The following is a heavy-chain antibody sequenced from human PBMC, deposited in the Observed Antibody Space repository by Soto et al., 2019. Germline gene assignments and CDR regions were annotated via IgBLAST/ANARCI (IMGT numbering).Heavy chain of an antibody. CDR2: IYYSGST. J-gene: IGHJ5*02. D-gene: IGHD5-12*01. Sequence: LEALSLPRTCSGWSPRTFSWGGFRQPPGKGLEWIGYIYYSGSTNYNPSLKSRVTISVDTSKNQFSLKLSSVTAADTAVYYCAREGSIVATPQWLDPWGQGTLVTVSS. CDR3: AREGSIVATPQWLDP. CDR1: GWSPRTFS. V-gene: IGHV4-59*01.